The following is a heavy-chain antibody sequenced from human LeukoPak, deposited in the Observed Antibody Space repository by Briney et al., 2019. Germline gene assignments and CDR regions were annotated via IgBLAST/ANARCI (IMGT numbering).Heavy chain of an antibody. J-gene: IGHJ5*02. CDR1: GYTFTSYA. D-gene: IGHD3-10*01. CDR2: INTNTGNP. CDR3: ARDNLLLWFGIPNWFDP. Sequence: ASVKVSCKASGYTFTSYAMNWVRQAPGQGLEWMGWINTNTGNPTYAQGFTGRFVFSLDTSVSTAYLQISRLKAEDTAVYYCARDNLLLWFGIPNWFDPWGQGTLVTVSS. V-gene: IGHV7-4-1*02.